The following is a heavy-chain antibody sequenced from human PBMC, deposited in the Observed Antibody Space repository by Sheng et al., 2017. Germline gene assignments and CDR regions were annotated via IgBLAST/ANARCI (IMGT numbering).Heavy chain of an antibody. CDR3: ARVVHSDAFDI. CDR2: IHYSGST. V-gene: IGHV4-59*01. Sequence: QVQLQESGPGLVKPSETLSLTCTVSGGSISNYYWSWIRQPPGEGLEWIGFIHYSGSTYYNPSLRSRITISVDRSKNQFSLKLTSVTAADTAVYYCARVVHSDAFDIWGHGTSGHRLF. J-gene: IGHJ3*02. D-gene: IGHD1-1*01. CDR1: GGSISNYY.